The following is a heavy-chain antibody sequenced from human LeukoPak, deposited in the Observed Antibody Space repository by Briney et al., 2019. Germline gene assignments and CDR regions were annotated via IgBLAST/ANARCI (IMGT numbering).Heavy chain of an antibody. CDR2: ISAYNGNT. V-gene: IGHV1-18*01. J-gene: IGHJ6*03. CDR1: GYTFTSYG. D-gene: IGHD3-9*01. Sequence: GASVKVSCKASGYTFTSYGISWVRQAPGQGLEWMGWISAYNGNTNYAQKLQGRVTMTTDTSTSTAYMELRSLRSDDTAVYYCAREGRPGYFDWLHKYYYYYYMDVWGKGTTVTVSS. CDR3: AREGRPGYFDWLHKYYYYYYMDV.